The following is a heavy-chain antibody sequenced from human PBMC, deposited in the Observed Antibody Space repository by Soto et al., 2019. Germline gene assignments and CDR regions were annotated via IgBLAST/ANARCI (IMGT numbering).Heavy chain of an antibody. J-gene: IGHJ5*02. Sequence: SETLSLTCPISDASISSYYWSWIRQPPGKALEWIGYVYYSVNTNYSPSLKSRFTISVDPSKNQSSLKLSSVTAADTAVYYCARQRRPGSGNWCGLYTWGLGTLVTVSS. CDR1: DASISSYY. CDR2: VYYSVNT. CDR3: ARQRRPGSGNWCGLYT. V-gene: IGHV4-59*08. D-gene: IGHD6-13*01.